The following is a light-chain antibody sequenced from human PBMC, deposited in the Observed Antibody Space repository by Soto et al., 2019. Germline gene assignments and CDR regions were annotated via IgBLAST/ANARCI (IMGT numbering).Light chain of an antibody. CDR1: QSVRSNY. CDR2: DAS. Sequence: EIVLKQSPDTLSLSPGERATLSCRASQSVRSNYLAWYQQKPGQAPRFLIYDASSRATGIPDRFSGSGSGTDFTLTISRLXXEXXXXXXCQQYGSTPLTFGGGTKVXIK. CDR3: QQYGSTPLT. J-gene: IGKJ4*01. V-gene: IGKV3-20*01.